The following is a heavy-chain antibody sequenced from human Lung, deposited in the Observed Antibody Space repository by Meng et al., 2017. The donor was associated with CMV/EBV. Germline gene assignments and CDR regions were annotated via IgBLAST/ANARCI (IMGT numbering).Heavy chain of an antibody. D-gene: IGHD3-16*01. CDR3: AKLLGDLPDDAFDI. CDR2: INGDGSST. J-gene: IGHJ3*02. CDR1: GFTFSSYW. V-gene: IGHV3-74*01. Sequence: SGFTFSSYWMHWVRQAPGKGLVWVSRINGDGSSTSYADSVKGRFTISRDNAKNTLYLQMNSLRAEDTAVYYCAKLLGDLPDDAFDIWGQGTMVTVSS.